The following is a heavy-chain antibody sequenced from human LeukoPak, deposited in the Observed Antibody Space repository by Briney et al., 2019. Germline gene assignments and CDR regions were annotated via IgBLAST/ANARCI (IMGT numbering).Heavy chain of an antibody. V-gene: IGHV4-39*02. CDR1: GGSISSSSYY. J-gene: IGHJ5*02. CDR3: ARDLGQGTIFGVVHLLDP. D-gene: IGHD3-3*01. Sequence: PSETLSLTCTVSGGSISSSSYYWGWIRQPPGKGLEWIGSVYYTGSAYYSPSLKSRVTMAVHTSKNQFSLKLSSVTAADTAVYYCARDLGQGTIFGVVHLLDPWGQGTLVTVSS. CDR2: VYYTGSA.